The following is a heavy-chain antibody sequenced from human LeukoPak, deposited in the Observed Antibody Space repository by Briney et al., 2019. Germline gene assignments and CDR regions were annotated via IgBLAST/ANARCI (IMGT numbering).Heavy chain of an antibody. V-gene: IGHV1-2*02. D-gene: IGHD5-12*01. Sequence: ASVKVSCKASGYTFTGYYMHWVRQAPGQGLEWMGWINPNSGGTNYAQKFQGRVTMTRDTSISTAYMELSRLRSDGTAVYYCAREDSGYDDWFDPWGQGTLVTVSS. J-gene: IGHJ5*02. CDR2: INPNSGGT. CDR3: AREDSGYDDWFDP. CDR1: GYTFTGYY.